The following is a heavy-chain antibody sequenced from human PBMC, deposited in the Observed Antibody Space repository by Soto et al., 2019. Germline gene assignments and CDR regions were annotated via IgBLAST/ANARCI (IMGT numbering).Heavy chain of an antibody. CDR1: GGSISSYY. CDR3: AREVSRGRRGLFRLLVVDAFDI. J-gene: IGHJ3*02. Sequence: QVQLQESGPGLVKPSETLSLTCTVSGGSISSYYWSWIRQPAGKGLEWIGRIYTSGSTNYNPSLKSRVTWSVDTSMNLFSLKLSSVSAADTAVYYCAREVSRGRRGLFRLLVVDAFDIWGQGTMVTVSS. V-gene: IGHV4-4*07. D-gene: IGHD2-15*01. CDR2: IYTSGST.